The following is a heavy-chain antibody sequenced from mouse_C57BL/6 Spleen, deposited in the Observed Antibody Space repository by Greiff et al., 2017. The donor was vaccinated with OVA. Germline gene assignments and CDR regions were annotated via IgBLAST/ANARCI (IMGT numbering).Heavy chain of an antibody. J-gene: IGHJ1*03. CDR3: ARSDYYGPYWSFDD. CDR1: GYTFTDYN. Sequence: EVQLQQSGPELVKPGASVKIPCKASGYTFTDYNMHWVKQSPGKSLEWIGDINPNNGGTIYNQKFKGKATLTVDKSSSTAYMELRSLTSEDTAVYYCARSDYYGPYWSFDDWGTGTTVTVSS. CDR2: INPNNGGT. V-gene: IGHV1-18*01. D-gene: IGHD1-1*01.